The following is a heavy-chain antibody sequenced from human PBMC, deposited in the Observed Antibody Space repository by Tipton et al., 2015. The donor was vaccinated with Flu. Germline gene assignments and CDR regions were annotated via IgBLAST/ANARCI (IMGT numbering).Heavy chain of an antibody. J-gene: IGHJ6*02. CDR2: IYYSGSP. V-gene: IGHV4-61*01. CDR3: ARSMVGIFGVVEGCHGMDV. D-gene: IGHD3-3*01. CDR1: GDSISSDYY. Sequence: TLSLTCAVSGDSISSDYYWGWIRQFPGKGLEWIGNIYYSGSPNYDPSLKSRVTISVDMSKNQFSLKLSSVTAADTAVYYCARSMVGIFGVVEGCHGMDVWGQGTTVSVSS.